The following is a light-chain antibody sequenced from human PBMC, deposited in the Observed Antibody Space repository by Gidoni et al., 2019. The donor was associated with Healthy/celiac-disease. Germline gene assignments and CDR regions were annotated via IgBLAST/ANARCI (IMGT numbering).Light chain of an antibody. CDR1: QDISNY. CDR3: QQYDNLLCS. Sequence: DSQMTQAPSSLSASVGDRVTITCQASQDISNYLNWYQQKPGKAPKLLIYDASNLETVVPSRFSGSGSGTDFTFTISSLQPEDIATYYCQQYDNLLCSFGQGTKLEIK. V-gene: IGKV1-33*01. CDR2: DAS. J-gene: IGKJ2*04.